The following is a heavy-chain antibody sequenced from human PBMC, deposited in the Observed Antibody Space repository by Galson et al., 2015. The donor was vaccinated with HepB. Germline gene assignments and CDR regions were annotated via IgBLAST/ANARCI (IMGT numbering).Heavy chain of an antibody. CDR3: ARDRGAAAGTFDY. V-gene: IGHV3-74*01. CDR2: INSDGSST. J-gene: IGHJ4*02. Sequence: SLRLSCAASGFTFSSYWMHWVRQAPGKGLVWVSRINSDGSSTSYADSVKGRFTISRDNAKNTLYLQMNSLRAEDTAVYYCARDRGAAAGTFDYWGQGTLVTVSS. D-gene: IGHD6-13*01. CDR1: GFTFSSYW.